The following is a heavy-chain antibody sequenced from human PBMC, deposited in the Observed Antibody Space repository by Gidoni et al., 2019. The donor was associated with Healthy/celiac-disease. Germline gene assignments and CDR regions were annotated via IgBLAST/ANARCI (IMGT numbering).Heavy chain of an antibody. CDR2: ISWNSGSI. D-gene: IGHD3-10*01. CDR1: GFTFDDYA. CDR3: AKGGPVVRGVIDY. V-gene: IGHV3-9*01. Sequence: EVQLVESGGGLVQPGRSLRLSCAASGFTFDDYAMHWVRQAPGEGLEWVSGISWNSGSIGYADSVKGRFTISRDNAKNSLYLQMNSLRAEDTALYYCAKGGPVVRGVIDYWGQGTLVTVSS. J-gene: IGHJ4*02.